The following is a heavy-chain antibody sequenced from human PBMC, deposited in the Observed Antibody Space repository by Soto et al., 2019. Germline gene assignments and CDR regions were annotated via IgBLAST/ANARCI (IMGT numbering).Heavy chain of an antibody. CDR1: GFTFSGYY. V-gene: IGHV3-11*05. D-gene: IGHD1-1*01. J-gene: IGHJ4*02. Sequence: QVQLVESGGGLVKPGGCLRLSCAASGFTFSGYYMSWIRQAPGKGLECISYISSSGDRTKYADSVKGRFTISRDNAKKSLYLQMNSLRAEDTAVYYCVRETAYYFDYWGQGTLVTVSS. CDR3: VRETAYYFDY. CDR2: ISSSGDRT.